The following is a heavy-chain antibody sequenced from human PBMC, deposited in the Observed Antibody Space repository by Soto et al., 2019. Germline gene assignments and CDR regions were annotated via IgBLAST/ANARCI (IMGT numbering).Heavy chain of an antibody. Sequence: HGESLKISCKGSGYSFTSYWIGWVRQMPGKGLEWMGIIYPGDSDTRYSPSFQGQVTISADKSISTAYLQWSSLKASDTAMYYCARHVGVVVPAARNYYYYGMDVWGQGTTVTVSS. J-gene: IGHJ6*02. CDR3: ARHVGVVVPAARNYYYYGMDV. CDR1: GYSFTSYW. CDR2: IYPGDSDT. V-gene: IGHV5-51*01. D-gene: IGHD2-2*01.